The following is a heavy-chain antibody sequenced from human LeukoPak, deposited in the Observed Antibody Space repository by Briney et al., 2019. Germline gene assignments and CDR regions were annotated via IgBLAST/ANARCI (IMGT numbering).Heavy chain of an antibody. Sequence: PVASVKVSCKASGYTFTSYDINWVRQATGQGLEWMGWMNPNSGNTGYAQKFQGRVTMTRNTSISTAYMELSSLRSEDTAVYYCARGLATISWGYYYYMDVWGKGTTVTVSS. CDR2: MNPNSGNT. CDR1: GYTFTSYD. J-gene: IGHJ6*03. CDR3: ARGLATISWGYYYYMDV. D-gene: IGHD3-9*01. V-gene: IGHV1-8*01.